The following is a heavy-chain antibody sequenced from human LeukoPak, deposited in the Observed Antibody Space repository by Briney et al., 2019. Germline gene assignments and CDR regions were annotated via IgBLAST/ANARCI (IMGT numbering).Heavy chain of an antibody. J-gene: IGHJ3*02. CDR3: AREPTTTHDALDI. CDR1: GFTFSSYN. Sequence: GGSLRLSCATSGFTFSSYNMNWVRQAPGKGLEWVLATSVRTNNRYHADSVKGRFTISRDNAKNSLYLQMNSLRAEDTAVYYCAREPTTTHDALDIWGPGTMVTVSS. CDR2: TSVRTNNR. D-gene: IGHD4-11*01. V-gene: IGHV3-21*01.